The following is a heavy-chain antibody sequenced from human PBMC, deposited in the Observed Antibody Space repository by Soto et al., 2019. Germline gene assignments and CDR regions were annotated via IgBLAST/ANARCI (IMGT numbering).Heavy chain of an antibody. Sequence: QVQLVQSGAEVKKPGASVKVSCKASGYTFTSYDINWVRQATGQGLEWMGWMNPNSGNTGYAQKFQGRVTMTRNTSISTAYMELSSLRSEDTAVYYGARAYCSGGSCRINWFDPWGQGTLVTVSS. CDR2: MNPNSGNT. J-gene: IGHJ5*02. CDR3: ARAYCSGGSCRINWFDP. V-gene: IGHV1-8*01. D-gene: IGHD2-15*01. CDR1: GYTFTSYD.